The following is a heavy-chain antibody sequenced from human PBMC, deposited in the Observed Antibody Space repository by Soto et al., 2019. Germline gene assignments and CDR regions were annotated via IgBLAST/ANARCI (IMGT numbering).Heavy chain of an antibody. V-gene: IGHV3-23*01. CDR3: AERDDYGDYDGY. D-gene: IGHD4-17*01. CDR1: GFTFSSYA. CDR2: ISGSGGST. J-gene: IGHJ4*01. Sequence: EVQLLESGGGLVQPGGSLRLSCAASGFTFSSYAMSWVRQAPGKRLEWVSAISGSGGSTYYADSVKGRFTISRDNSKNTLYLQMNSLRAEDTAVYYCAERDDYGDYDGYWGHGTLVTVSS.